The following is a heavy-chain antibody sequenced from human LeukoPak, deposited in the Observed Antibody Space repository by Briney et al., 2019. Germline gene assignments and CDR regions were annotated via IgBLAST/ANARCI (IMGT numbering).Heavy chain of an antibody. D-gene: IGHD2-15*01. CDR3: ARDRGYCSGGSCLNWFDP. CDR2: IYNSERT. J-gene: IGHJ5*02. CDR1: GGSIRSYY. V-gene: IGHV4-59*01. Sequence: SETLSLTCTVSGGSIRSYYWSWIRQPPGKGLGWIGYIYNSERTNYNPSLKSRVTISVDTSKNQFSLNLSSVTAADTAVYYCARDRGYCSGGSCLNWFDPWGQGTLVTVSS.